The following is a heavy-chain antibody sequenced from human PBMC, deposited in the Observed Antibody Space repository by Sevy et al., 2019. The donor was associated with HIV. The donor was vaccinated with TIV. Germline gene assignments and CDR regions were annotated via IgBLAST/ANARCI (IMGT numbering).Heavy chain of an antibody. Sequence: GGSLRLSCAASGFTVSSNYMSWVRQAPGKGLEWVSVIYSGGRTYYADSVKGRFTISRDNSKNTLYLQMNSLRAEDTAVYYCARSVSSGWYDYWGQGTLVTVSS. J-gene: IGHJ4*02. V-gene: IGHV3-53*01. CDR2: IYSGGRT. CDR3: ARSVSSGWYDY. CDR1: GFTVSSNY. D-gene: IGHD6-19*01.